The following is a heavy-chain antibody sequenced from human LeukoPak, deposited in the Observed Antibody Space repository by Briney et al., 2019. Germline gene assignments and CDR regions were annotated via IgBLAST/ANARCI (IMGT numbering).Heavy chain of an antibody. Sequence: SETLSLTCAVYGGSFSGYYWSWIRQPPGKGLEWIGEINHSGSTNYNPSLKSRVTISVDTSKNQFSLKLSSVTAADTAVYYCARGRGYYDSSGPRYYYYYMDVWVKGTTVTVSS. D-gene: IGHD3-22*01. CDR3: ARGRGYYDSSGPRYYYYYMDV. V-gene: IGHV4-34*01. CDR2: INHSGST. J-gene: IGHJ6*03. CDR1: GGSFSGYY.